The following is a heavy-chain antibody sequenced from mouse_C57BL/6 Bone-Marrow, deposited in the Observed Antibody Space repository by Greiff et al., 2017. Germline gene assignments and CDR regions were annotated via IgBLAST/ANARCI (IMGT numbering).Heavy chain of an antibody. Sequence: EVQLQQSGPELVKPGASVKISCKASGYSFTGYYMNWVKQSPEKSLEWIGEINPSTGGTTYNQKFKAKATLTVDKSSSTAYMQLKSLTSEDSAVYYCARSNWGVYFDYWGQGTTLTVSS. V-gene: IGHV1-42*01. D-gene: IGHD4-1*01. CDR2: INPSTGGT. CDR1: GYSFTGYY. J-gene: IGHJ2*01. CDR3: ARSNWGVYFDY.